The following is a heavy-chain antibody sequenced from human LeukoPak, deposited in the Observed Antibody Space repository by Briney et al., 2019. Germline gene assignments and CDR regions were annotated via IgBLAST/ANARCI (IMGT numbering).Heavy chain of an antibody. D-gene: IGHD3-3*01. Sequence: PGRSLRLSCAPSGVTFSRHGVHWVRQAPGKGLEWVAIISNDGSRKYYAHSVEGRFTISRDNSKNTLYLQMDSLRAEDTAVYYCARDRAWNYFDYWGQGTLVTVSS. CDR1: GVTFSRHG. CDR3: ARDRAWNYFDY. CDR2: ISNDGSRK. V-gene: IGHV3-30*03. J-gene: IGHJ4*02.